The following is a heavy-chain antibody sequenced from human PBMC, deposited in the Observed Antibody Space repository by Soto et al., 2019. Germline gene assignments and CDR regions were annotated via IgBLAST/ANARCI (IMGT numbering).Heavy chain of an antibody. CDR2: IIPIFGTA. CDR1: GGTFSSYA. V-gene: IGHV1-69*12. Sequence: QVQLVQSGAEVKKPGSSVKVSCKASGGTFSSYAISWVRQAPGQGLEWMGGIIPIFGTADYAQKFQGRVTITADESPGPAYMEGSSLRSEDTAVYYCARHVPAAGYYAGMDVWGRGTTFTVSS. J-gene: IGHJ6*02. D-gene: IGHD2-2*01. CDR3: ARHVPAAGYYAGMDV.